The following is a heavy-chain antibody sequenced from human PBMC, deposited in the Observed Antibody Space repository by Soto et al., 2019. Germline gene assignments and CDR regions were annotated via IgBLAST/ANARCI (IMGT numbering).Heavy chain of an antibody. Sequence: QVQLQESGPGLVKPSQTLSLTCTVSGGSISSGGYYWSWIRQHPGKGLEWIGYIYYSGSTYYNPSLQSRVTISVDTSKNQFSLKLSSVTAADTAVYYCARSGYGYGPNPLLYWGQGTLVTVSS. J-gene: IGHJ4*02. D-gene: IGHD5-18*01. CDR2: IYYSGST. CDR3: ARSGYGYGPNPLLY. CDR1: GGSISSGGYY. V-gene: IGHV4-31*03.